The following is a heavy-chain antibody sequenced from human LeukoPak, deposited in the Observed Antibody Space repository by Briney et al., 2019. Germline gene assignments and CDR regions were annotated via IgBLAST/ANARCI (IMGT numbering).Heavy chain of an antibody. Sequence: GGSLRLYCAASGGTFSDYYMTWIRQAPGRGLEWVSYISSSGSTIYCADSVKGRFTISRDNARNSLYLQMNSLRAEDTAVYYCARDPSRLVQFLSYYMDVWGKGTTVTVSS. V-gene: IGHV3-11*04. D-gene: IGHD6-19*01. J-gene: IGHJ6*03. CDR2: ISSSGSTI. CDR3: ARDPSRLVQFLSYYMDV. CDR1: GGTFSDYY.